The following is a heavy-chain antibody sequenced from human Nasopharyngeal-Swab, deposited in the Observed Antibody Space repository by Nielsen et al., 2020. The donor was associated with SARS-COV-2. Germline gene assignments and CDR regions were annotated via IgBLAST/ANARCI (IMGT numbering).Heavy chain of an antibody. CDR3: AREKSIDEVRVTAMPYYFDY. D-gene: IGHD2-21*02. CDR2: ISYDGSNK. J-gene: IGHJ4*02. V-gene: IGHV3-30*03. CDR1: GFTFSTSG. Sequence: GGSLRLSCAASGFTFSTSGMHWVRQAPGKGLEWVAVISYDGSNKYYADSVKGRFTISRDNSKNTLYLQMNSLRAEDTAVYYCAREKSIDEVRVTAMPYYFDYWGQGTLVTVSS.